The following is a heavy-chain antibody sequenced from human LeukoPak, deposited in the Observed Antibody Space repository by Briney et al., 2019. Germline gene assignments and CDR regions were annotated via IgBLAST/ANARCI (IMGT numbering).Heavy chain of an antibody. J-gene: IGHJ5*02. CDR1: GGSISSHY. Sequence: SETLSLTCTVSGGSISSHYWSWIRQPPGKGLEWIGYIYCSGSTNYNPSLKSRVTISVDTSKNQFSLKLSSVTAADTAVYYCARGGSYYDYVWGSYRPVGWFDPWGQGTLVTVSS. D-gene: IGHD3-16*02. CDR3: ARGGSYYDYVWGSYRPVGWFDP. V-gene: IGHV4-59*11. CDR2: IYCSGST.